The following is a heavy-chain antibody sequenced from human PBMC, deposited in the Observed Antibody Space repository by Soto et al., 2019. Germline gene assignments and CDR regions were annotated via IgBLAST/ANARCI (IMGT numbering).Heavy chain of an antibody. CDR1: GGTFSNYT. J-gene: IGHJ6*02. CDR2: IIPVFGTT. Sequence: QVQLVQSGAEVKKPGSSVKVFCKASGGTFSNYTISWVRQAPGQGLEWMGGIIPVFGTTDYEQKLQGRVTITADGSTSTAYMTLSSLRSADTAVYYCARSSPYIVVRKPTGNQDYYGMDVWGQGTTVTVSS. CDR3: ARSSPYIVVRKPTGNQDYYGMDV. V-gene: IGHV1-69*01. D-gene: IGHD2-2*01.